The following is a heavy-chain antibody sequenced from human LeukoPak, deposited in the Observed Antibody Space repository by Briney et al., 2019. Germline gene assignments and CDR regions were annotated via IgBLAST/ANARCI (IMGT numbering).Heavy chain of an antibody. Sequence: ASVKVSCKASGYTFTSYGISWVRQAPGQGLEWMGWISAYNGNTNYAQKLQGRVTMTTDTSTSTAYMELRSLRSDDTAVYYCARDQDNNVLRFLEWLSLFDYWGQGTLVTVSS. D-gene: IGHD3-3*01. CDR1: GYTFTSYG. CDR2: ISAYNGNT. J-gene: IGHJ4*02. V-gene: IGHV1-18*01. CDR3: ARDQDNNVLRFLEWLSLFDY.